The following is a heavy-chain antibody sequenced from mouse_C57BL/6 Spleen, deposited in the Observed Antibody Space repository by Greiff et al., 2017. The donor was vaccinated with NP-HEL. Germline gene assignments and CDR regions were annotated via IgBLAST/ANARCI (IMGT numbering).Heavy chain of an antibody. CDR1: GYSFTDYN. CDR3: ARTLLRSVYYFDY. V-gene: IGHV1-39*01. Sequence: EVQLQQSGPELVKPGASVKISCKASGYSFTDYNMNWVKQSNGKSLEWIGVINPNYGTTSYNQKFKGKATLTVDQSYRTAYMQLNSLTSEDSAVYYCARTLLRSVYYFDYWGQGTTLTVSS. CDR2: INPNYGTT. D-gene: IGHD1-1*01. J-gene: IGHJ2*01.